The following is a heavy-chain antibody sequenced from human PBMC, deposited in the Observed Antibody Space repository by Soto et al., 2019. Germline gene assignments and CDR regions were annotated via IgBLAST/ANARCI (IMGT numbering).Heavy chain of an antibody. J-gene: IGHJ5*02. V-gene: IGHV4-59*01. CDR2: IYYSGST. D-gene: IGHD3-22*01. Sequence: PSETLSLTCTVSGGSISSYYWSWIRQPPGKGLEWIGYIYYSGSTNYNPSLKSRVTISVDTSKNPFSLKLSSVTAAATAVYYCARLTPYDSSGYYYKSSWFDPWGQGTLVTVSS. CDR1: GGSISSYY. CDR3: ARLTPYDSSGYYYKSSWFDP.